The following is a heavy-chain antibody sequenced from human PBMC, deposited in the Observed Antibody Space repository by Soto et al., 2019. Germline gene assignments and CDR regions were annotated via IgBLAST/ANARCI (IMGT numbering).Heavy chain of an antibody. CDR2: IIPIVGTG. J-gene: IGHJ6*02. D-gene: IGHD2-2*01. CDR3: ERVVILVPTASPHYVYHVDG. Sequence: QVQLVQSGVEVRQPGSSVTVSCEVSGGTFSNYAISGVRQYPGQGLEWMGGIIPIVGTGSYAQKFQGRVTMTADEPTTTAYMELSSLRLEDTAVYYCERVVILVPTASPHYVYHVDGWGPRPTVTVSS. V-gene: IGHV1-69*01. CDR1: GGTFSNYA.